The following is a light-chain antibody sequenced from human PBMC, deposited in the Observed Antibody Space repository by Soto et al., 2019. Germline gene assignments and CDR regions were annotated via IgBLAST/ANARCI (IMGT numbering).Light chain of an antibody. CDR1: NGVVGGYNY. Sequence: QSALTQPASVSGGPGQAITPSCTGNNGVVGGYNYVSWYQQHPGKAPKLMIYDVSNRPSGVSNRFSGSKSGNTASLTISGLQAEDEADYYCSSYTSSSTQVFGTGTKVTVL. V-gene: IGLV2-14*01. J-gene: IGLJ1*01. CDR2: DVS. CDR3: SSYTSSSTQV.